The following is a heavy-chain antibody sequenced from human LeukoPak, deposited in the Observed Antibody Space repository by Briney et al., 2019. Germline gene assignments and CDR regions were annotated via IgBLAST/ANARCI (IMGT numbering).Heavy chain of an antibody. J-gene: IGHJ4*02. CDR2: INPNTAAT. V-gene: IGHV1-2*02. Sequence: ASVKVSCKASGYTFSGYYLHWVRQAPGQGLEWMGWINPNTAATKYAQKFQGRVTMTRDTSISTGYMELSRLRSDDTAVYYCARGVVPAAIWYWGQGTLVTVSS. D-gene: IGHD2-2*02. CDR1: GYTFSGYY. CDR3: ARGVVPAAIWY.